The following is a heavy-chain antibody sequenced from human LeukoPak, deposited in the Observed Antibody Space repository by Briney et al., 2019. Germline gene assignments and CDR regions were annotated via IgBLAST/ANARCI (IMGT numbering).Heavy chain of an antibody. D-gene: IGHD3-10*01. Sequence: PSESLSLTCTVSGGSISSYYRSWIRQPPGKGLEWIGYIYYSGSTNYNPSLKSRVTISVDTSKNQFSLKLSSVTAADTAMYYCARQTGYGLVSFDFWGQGTLVTVSS. J-gene: IGHJ4*02. V-gene: IGHV4-59*08. CDR3: ARQTGYGLVSFDF. CDR2: IYYSGST. CDR1: GGSISSYY.